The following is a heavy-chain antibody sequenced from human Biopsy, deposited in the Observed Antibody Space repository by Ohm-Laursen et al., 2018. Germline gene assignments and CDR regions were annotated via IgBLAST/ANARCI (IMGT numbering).Heavy chain of an antibody. J-gene: IGHJ4*02. D-gene: IGHD3-10*01. CDR3: ARDRMTDVFGEPTRTDVFDS. CDR2: VNPNSGAT. CDR1: GYTFNDYY. V-gene: IGHV1-2*02. Sequence: GSSVKVSCKASGYTFNDYYIHWVRQSPGQGLEWMGWVNPNSGATNSAEKFRGRVTLTRDTSISAVYIELRRLKSDDAAVYFCARDRMTDVFGEPTRTDVFDSWGQGTPVTVSS.